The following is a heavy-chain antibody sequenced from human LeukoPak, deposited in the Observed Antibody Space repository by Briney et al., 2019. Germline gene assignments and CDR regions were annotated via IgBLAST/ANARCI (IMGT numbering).Heavy chain of an antibody. CDR3: ARDACGGSCYGDY. J-gene: IGHJ4*02. V-gene: IGHV3-21*01. CDR2: ISSSSSYI. D-gene: IGHD2-15*01. Sequence: PGGSLRLSCAASGFTFSSYSMNWVRQAPGKGLEWVSSISSSSSYIYYADSVKGRFTISRDNAKNSLYLQMNSLRAEDTAVYYCARDACGGSCYGDYWGQGTLVTVSS. CDR1: GFTFSSYS.